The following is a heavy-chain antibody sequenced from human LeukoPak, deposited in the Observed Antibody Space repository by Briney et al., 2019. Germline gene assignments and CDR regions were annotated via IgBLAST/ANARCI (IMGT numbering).Heavy chain of an antibody. CDR1: GGSISSYY. J-gene: IGHJ6*03. CDR3: ARLSPFSTAMGEYYYYYYMDV. Sequence: SETLSLTCTVSGGSISSYYWSCIRQPPGKGLEWIWYIYYSGSTNYTPSLKSRVTIPVDTSKNQFSLELSSVTAADTAVYYCARLSPFSTAMGEYYYYYYMDVWGKGTTVTVSS. D-gene: IGHD5-18*01. CDR2: IYYSGST. V-gene: IGHV4-59*01.